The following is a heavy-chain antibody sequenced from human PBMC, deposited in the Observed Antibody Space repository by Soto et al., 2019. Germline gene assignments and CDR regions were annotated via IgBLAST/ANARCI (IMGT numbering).Heavy chain of an antibody. J-gene: IGHJ6*02. D-gene: IGHD2-2*01. Sequence: ASVKVSCKASGGTFSSYAISWVRQAPGQGLEWMGGIIPIFGTANYAQKFQGRVTITADESTSTAYMELSSLRSEDTAVYYCARVRVPAAIRAYYYGMDVWGQGTTVTVSS. CDR2: IIPIFGTA. CDR1: GGTFSSYA. V-gene: IGHV1-69*13. CDR3: ARVRVPAAIRAYYYGMDV.